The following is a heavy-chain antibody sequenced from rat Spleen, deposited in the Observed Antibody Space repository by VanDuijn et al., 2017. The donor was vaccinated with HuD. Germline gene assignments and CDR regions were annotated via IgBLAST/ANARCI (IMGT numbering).Heavy chain of an antibody. V-gene: IGHV5-62*01. CDR3: TRVGSSVDY. J-gene: IGHJ2*01. CDR2: IGSNSVT. CDR1: GFTFSSYG. D-gene: IGHD5-1*01. Sequence: AVQLVESGGGLVQPGKSLQLSCSASGFTFSSYGMHLIRHAPGKGRDWVAYIGSNSVTVYADAVKERFTISRDNARNTLYLQLNSLRSEDTAIYYCTRVGSSVDYWGQGVMVTVSS.